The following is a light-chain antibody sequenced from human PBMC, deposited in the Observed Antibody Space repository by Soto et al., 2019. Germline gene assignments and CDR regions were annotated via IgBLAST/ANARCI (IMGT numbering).Light chain of an antibody. CDR1: QGISNY. Sequence: DIQMTQSPSSLSASVGDRVTITCRASQGISNYLAWYQQKPGKVPKLLIYAASTLQSGVPSRFSGSGSGTDFTLTISSLQPEDVATYYCQKYNRVGTFGQGNKVEIK. CDR3: QKYNRVGT. V-gene: IGKV1-27*01. J-gene: IGKJ1*01. CDR2: AAS.